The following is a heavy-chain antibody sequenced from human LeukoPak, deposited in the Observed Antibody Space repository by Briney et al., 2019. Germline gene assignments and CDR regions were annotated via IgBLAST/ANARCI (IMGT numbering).Heavy chain of an antibody. J-gene: IGHJ4*02. CDR2: IYYSGST. CDR3: ARGVEMATIKAFDYFDY. Sequence: PSETLSLTCTVSGGSISSYYWSWLRQPPGKGLEWIGYIYYSGSTNYNPSLKSRVTISVDTSKNQFSLKLSSVTAADTAVYYCARGVEMATIKAFDYFDYWGQGTLVTVSS. D-gene: IGHD5-24*01. CDR1: GGSISSYY. V-gene: IGHV4-59*01.